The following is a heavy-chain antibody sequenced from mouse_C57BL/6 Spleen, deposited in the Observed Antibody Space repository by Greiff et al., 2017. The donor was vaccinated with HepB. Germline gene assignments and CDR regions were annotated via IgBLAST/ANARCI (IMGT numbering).Heavy chain of an antibody. J-gene: IGHJ2*01. V-gene: IGHV6-3*01. CDR2: IRLKSDNYAT. D-gene: IGHD2-3*01. Sequence: EVQGVESGGGLVQPGGSMKLSCVASGFTFSNYWMNWVRQSPEKGLEWVAQIRLKSDNYATHYAESVKGRFTISRDDSKSSVYLQMNNLRAEDTGIYYCTDGSPFDYWGQGTTLTVSS. CDR3: TDGSPFDY. CDR1: GFTFSNYW.